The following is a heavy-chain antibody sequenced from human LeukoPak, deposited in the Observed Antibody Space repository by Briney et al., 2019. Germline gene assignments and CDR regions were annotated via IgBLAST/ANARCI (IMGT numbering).Heavy chain of an antibody. J-gene: IGHJ3*02. CDR1: GGSISSGGYY. V-gene: IGHV4-30-2*01. D-gene: IGHD2-2*01. CDR2: IYHSGST. Sequence: PSETPSLTCTVSGGSISSGGYYWSWIRQPPGKGLEWIGYIYHSGSTYYNPSLKSRVTISVDRSKNQFSLKLSSVTAADTAVYYCARDTSVVPAVSYAFDIWGQGTMVTVSS. CDR3: ARDTSVVPAVSYAFDI.